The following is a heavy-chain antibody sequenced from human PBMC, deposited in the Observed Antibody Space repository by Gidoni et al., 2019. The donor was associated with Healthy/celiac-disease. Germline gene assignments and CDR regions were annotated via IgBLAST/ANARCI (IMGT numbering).Heavy chain of an antibody. D-gene: IGHD3-22*01. Sequence: VQLVESGGGVVQPGRSLRLSCAASGVPFRSYAMHCVRQAPGKGLEWVAVISYDGSNKYYADSVKGRFTISRDNSKNTLYLQMNSLRAEDTAVYYCARESAVYYDSSGYFDYWGQGTLVTVSS. J-gene: IGHJ4*02. CDR3: ARESAVYYDSSGYFDY. V-gene: IGHV3-30-3*01. CDR1: GVPFRSYA. CDR2: ISYDGSNK.